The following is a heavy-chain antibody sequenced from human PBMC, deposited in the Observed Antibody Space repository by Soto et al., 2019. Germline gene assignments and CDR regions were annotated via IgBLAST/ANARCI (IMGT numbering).Heavy chain of an antibody. D-gene: IGHD3-22*01. CDR1: GFTFSNYA. Sequence: GGSLRLSCVASGFTFSNYAMHWVRQAPGKGLEWVAIVSYDGDNEYYADSVRGRFFISRDNSKNTLYLQMNSLRDEDTAVYYSAKDLPAWLPSPAGSRYWGQGT. CDR3: AKDLPAWLPSPAGSRY. J-gene: IGHJ4*02. V-gene: IGHV3-30*18. CDR2: VSYDGDNE.